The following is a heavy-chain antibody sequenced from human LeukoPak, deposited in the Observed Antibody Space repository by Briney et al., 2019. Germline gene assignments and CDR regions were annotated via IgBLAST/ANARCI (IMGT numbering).Heavy chain of an antibody. CDR1: GGSISSYY. J-gene: IGHJ3*02. V-gene: IGHV4-59*08. CDR3: ARRHYGSGLSPDAFDI. CDR2: IYYSGST. Sequence: SETLSLTCTVSGGSISSYYWSWIRQPPGRGLEWIGYIYYSGSTNYNPSLKSRVTISVDTSKNQFSLKLTSVTATDTAVYYCARRHYGSGLSPDAFDIWGQGTKVTVSS. D-gene: IGHD3-10*01.